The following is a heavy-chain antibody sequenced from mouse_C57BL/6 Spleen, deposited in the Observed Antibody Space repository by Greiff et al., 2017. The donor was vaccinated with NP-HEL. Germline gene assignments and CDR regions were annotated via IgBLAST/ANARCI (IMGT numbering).Heavy chain of an antibody. CDR1: GYAFSDYN. J-gene: IGHJ4*01. Sequence: QVQLQQSGPELVKPGASVKISCKASGYAFSDYNMHWVKQRPGKGLEWIGRIYPGDGGTNYNRKFKGKATLTADKSSSTAYMQLRSLTSEDTAVXYCAGCNYHYAMDYWGQGTSVTVSS. D-gene: IGHD1-1*01. CDR3: AGCNYHYAMDY. V-gene: IGHV1-82*01. CDR2: IYPGDGGT.